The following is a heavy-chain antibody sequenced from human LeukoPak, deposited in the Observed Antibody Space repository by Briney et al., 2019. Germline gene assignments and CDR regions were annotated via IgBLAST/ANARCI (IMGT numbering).Heavy chain of an antibody. J-gene: IGHJ4*02. D-gene: IGHD4-17*01. CDR3: AREGYNDYGTRYFDY. CDR1: GFTFSAYS. CDR2: ISGGDNTI. Sequence: GGSLRLSCAASGFTFSAYSMNWVRQAPGKGLEWVSYISGGDNTIYYADSVKGRFTISRDNANGLLYLQMSSLGDEDTAICYCAREGYNDYGTRYFDYWGQGTLVTVSS. V-gene: IGHV3-48*02.